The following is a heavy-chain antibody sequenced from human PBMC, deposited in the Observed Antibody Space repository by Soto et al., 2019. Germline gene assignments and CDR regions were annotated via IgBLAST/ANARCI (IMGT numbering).Heavy chain of an antibody. CDR2: IYYSGST. J-gene: IGHJ6*02. Sequence: QVQLQESGPGLVKPSETLSLTCTVSGGSISSYYWSWIRQPPGKGLEWIGYIYYSGSTNYNPSLQSRVTISVDTSKNQFSLKLSSVTAADTAVYYCARGRYFDWLSTMDVWGQGTTVTVSS. V-gene: IGHV4-59*01. CDR1: GGSISSYY. CDR3: ARGRYFDWLSTMDV. D-gene: IGHD3-9*01.